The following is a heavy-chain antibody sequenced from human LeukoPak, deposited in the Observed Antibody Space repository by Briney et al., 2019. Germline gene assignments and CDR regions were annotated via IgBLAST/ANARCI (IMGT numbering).Heavy chain of an antibody. J-gene: IGHJ4*02. V-gene: IGHV4-59*01. Sequence: PSETLSLTCTVSGGSISSYYWSWIRQPPGKGLEWIGYIYYSGSTNYNPSLKSRVTISVDTSKNQFSLKLSSVTAADTAVYYCASSYYYDSSGYYVDYWGQGTLVTVSS. D-gene: IGHD3-22*01. CDR3: ASSYYYDSSGYYVDY. CDR2: IYYSGST. CDR1: GGSISSYY.